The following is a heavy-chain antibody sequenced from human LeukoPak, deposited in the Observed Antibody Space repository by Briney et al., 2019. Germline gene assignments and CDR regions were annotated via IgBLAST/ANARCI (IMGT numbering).Heavy chain of an antibody. CDR1: GGSFSGYY. V-gene: IGHV4-34*01. J-gene: IGHJ4*02. CDR3: ASGYCSSTSCYAFDY. Sequence: SETLSLTCAVYGGSFSGYYWSWIRQPPAKGLEWIGEINHSGSTNYNPSLKSRVTISVDTSKNQFSLKLSSVTAADTAVYYCASGYCSSTSCYAFDYWGQGTLVTVSS. CDR2: INHSGST. D-gene: IGHD2-2*01.